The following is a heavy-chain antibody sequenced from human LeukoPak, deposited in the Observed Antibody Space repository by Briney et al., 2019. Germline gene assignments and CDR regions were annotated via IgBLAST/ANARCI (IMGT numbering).Heavy chain of an antibody. J-gene: IGHJ4*02. CDR3: ARDLSGVTGYTYGRGIDY. CDR2: ISYDGSKR. CDR1: GFTFNSYG. V-gene: IGHV3-30*03. D-gene: IGHD5-18*01. Sequence: GGSLRLSCVTSGFTFNSYGFYWVRQAPGKGLEWVAVISYDGSKRYYADSVKGRFTISRDNAKTSLYLQMNSLRAEDTAVYYCARDLSGVTGYTYGRGIDYWGQGTLVTVSS.